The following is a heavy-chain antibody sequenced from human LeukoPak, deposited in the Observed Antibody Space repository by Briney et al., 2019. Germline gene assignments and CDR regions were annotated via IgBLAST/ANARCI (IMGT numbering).Heavy chain of an antibody. Sequence: PGGSLRLSCAASGFTFSSYWMSWVRPAPGKRLEWVANIKQDGSEKYYVDSVKCRFTISRDNAKNTLYLQMNSLSAEDTAVYYCARRVEAVDIWGQGTMVTVSS. CDR2: IKQDGSEK. CDR1: GFTFSSYW. CDR3: ARRVEAVDI. J-gene: IGHJ3*02. V-gene: IGHV3-7*02.